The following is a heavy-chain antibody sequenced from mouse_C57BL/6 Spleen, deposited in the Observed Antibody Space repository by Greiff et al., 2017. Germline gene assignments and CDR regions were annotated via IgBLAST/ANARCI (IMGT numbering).Heavy chain of an antibody. CDR2: IYPGDGDT. V-gene: IGHV1-80*01. CDR1: GYAFSSYW. D-gene: IGHD1-1*01. Sequence: QVQLQQSGAELVKPGASVKISCKASGYAFSSYWMNWVKQRPGKGLEWIGQIYPGDGDTNYNGKFKGKATLTADKSSSTAYMQLSSLTSEDSAVYFCARSVVRYWYFEVWGTGTTVTVSS. CDR3: ARSVVRYWYFEV. J-gene: IGHJ1*03.